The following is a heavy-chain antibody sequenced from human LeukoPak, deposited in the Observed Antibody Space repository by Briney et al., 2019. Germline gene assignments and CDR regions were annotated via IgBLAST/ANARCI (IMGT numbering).Heavy chain of an antibody. Sequence: SETLSLTCTVSGGSISSYYWSWIRQPPGKGLEWIGYIYYSGSANYNPSLKSRVTISGDTSKNQFSLKLSSVTAADTAVYYCARHRLAYDYVWGSYRYTQRYNWFDPWGQGTLVTVSS. D-gene: IGHD3-16*02. J-gene: IGHJ5*02. V-gene: IGHV4-59*08. CDR3: ARHRLAYDYVWGSYRYTQRYNWFDP. CDR2: IYYSGSA. CDR1: GGSISSYY.